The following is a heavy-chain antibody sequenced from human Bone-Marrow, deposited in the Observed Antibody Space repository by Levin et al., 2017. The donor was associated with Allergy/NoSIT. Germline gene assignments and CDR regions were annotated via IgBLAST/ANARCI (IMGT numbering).Heavy chain of an antibody. Sequence: SETLSLTCTVSDASISNYYWSWIRQPPEKGLEWIGFIYYRGNTNYNPSLKSRVTTSIDTSKNQFYLNLRSVTAADSATYYCVRVTSSSYWHFDLWGRGTQVTVSS. J-gene: IGHJ2*01. CDR2: IYYRGNT. D-gene: IGHD6-6*01. V-gene: IGHV4-59*01. CDR3: VRVTSSSYWHFDL. CDR1: DASISNYY.